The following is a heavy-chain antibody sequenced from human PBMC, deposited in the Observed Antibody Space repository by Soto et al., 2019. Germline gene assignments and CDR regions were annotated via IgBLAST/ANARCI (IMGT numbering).Heavy chain of an antibody. CDR1: GGSISSSNW. J-gene: IGHJ4*02. Sequence: SETLSLTCAVSGGSISSSNWWSWVRQPPGKGLEWIGEIYHSGSTNYNPSLKNRLTMSVDVSKNQFSLNLSSVTAADTAMYYCARADYGFTSPFDFWGQGTLVTVSS. D-gene: IGHD4-17*01. CDR2: IYHSGST. V-gene: IGHV4-4*02. CDR3: ARADYGFTSPFDF.